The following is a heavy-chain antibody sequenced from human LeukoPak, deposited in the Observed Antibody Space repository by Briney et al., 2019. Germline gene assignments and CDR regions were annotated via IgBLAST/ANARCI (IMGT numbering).Heavy chain of an antibody. CDR2: INPNSGGT. CDR3: ARDGGYYDSSGYYSNYYYYYMDV. Sequence: ASVKVSCKASGYTFTGYYMHWVRQAPGQGLEWMGWINPNSGGTNYAQKFQGRVTMTRDTSISTAYMELSRLRSDDTAVYHCARDGGYYDSSGYYSNYYYYYMDVWGKGTTVTVSS. J-gene: IGHJ6*03. CDR1: GYTFTGYY. V-gene: IGHV1-2*02. D-gene: IGHD3-22*01.